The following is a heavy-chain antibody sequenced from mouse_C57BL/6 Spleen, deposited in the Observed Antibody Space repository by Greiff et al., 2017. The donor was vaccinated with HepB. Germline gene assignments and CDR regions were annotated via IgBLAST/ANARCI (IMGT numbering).Heavy chain of an antibody. Sequence: VQLKESGEGLVKPGGSLKLSYAASGFTFSSYAMSWVRQTPEKRLEWVAYISSGGDYIYYADTVKGRFTISRDNARNTLYLQMSSLKSEDTAMYYCTRDRGVGYFDVWGTGTTVTVSS. CDR2: ISSGGDYI. CDR3: TRDRGVGYFDV. CDR1: GFTFSSYA. J-gene: IGHJ1*03. V-gene: IGHV5-9-1*02.